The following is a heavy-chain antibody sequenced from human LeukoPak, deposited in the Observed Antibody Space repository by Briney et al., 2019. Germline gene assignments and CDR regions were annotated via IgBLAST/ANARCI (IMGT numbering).Heavy chain of an antibody. Sequence: PSETLSLTCAVYGGSFSGYYWSWIRQPPGKGLEWIGSLYHTGSTYYNPSLKRRVTILLDMARSRFSLELTSLTAADTAVYYCARIRAQQPFYYYMNFWGKGTAVTVSS. CDR2: LYHTGST. D-gene: IGHD6-13*01. J-gene: IGHJ6*03. CDR3: ARIRAQQPFYYYMNF. CDR1: GGSFSGYY. V-gene: IGHV4-34*01.